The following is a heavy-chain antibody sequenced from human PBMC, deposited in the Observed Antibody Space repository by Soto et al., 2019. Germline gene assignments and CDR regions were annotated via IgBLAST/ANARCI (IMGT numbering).Heavy chain of an antibody. D-gene: IGHD1-26*01. CDR2: IKQDGSEK. CDR1: GFTFSSYW. Sequence: EVQLVESGGGLVQPGGSLRLSCAASGFTFSSYWMSWVRQAPGKGLEWVANIKQDGSEKYYVDSVKGRFTISRDNAKNSLYLQMNSLRAEDTAVYYCARVGSGSYYYYYGMDVWGQGTTVTVSS. J-gene: IGHJ6*02. V-gene: IGHV3-7*01. CDR3: ARVGSGSYYYYYGMDV.